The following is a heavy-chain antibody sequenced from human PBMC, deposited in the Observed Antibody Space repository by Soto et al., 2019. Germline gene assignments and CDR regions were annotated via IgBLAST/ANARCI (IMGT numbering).Heavy chain of an antibody. J-gene: IGHJ4*02. V-gene: IGHV3-20*04. CDR2: VNWNGGST. CDR1: GFIFDDYG. D-gene: IGHD1-26*01. CDR3: VRGASLNFDY. Sequence: EVQLVESGGGVLRPGGSLRLSCAASGFIFDDYGMSWARQAPGQGLEWVSGVNWNGGSTGYADSVKGRFTISRDNAKNFLFLQMNSLRVEDTAFYYCVRGASLNFDYWGQGTLVTVSS.